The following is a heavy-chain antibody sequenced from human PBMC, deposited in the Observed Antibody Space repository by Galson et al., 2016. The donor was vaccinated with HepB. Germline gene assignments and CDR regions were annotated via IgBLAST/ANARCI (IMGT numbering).Heavy chain of an antibody. D-gene: IGHD4-17*01. J-gene: IGHJ4*02. CDR2: IIPIFGSA. Sequence: SVKVSCKASGGTFGSNPISWVRQAPGQGLEWMGGIIPIFGSANYAQKFQGRVTITADESTSTAYMELSSLRSDDTSVYYCATDGYWGQGTLVTVSS. V-gene: IGHV1-69*13. CDR3: ATDGY. CDR1: GGTFGSNP.